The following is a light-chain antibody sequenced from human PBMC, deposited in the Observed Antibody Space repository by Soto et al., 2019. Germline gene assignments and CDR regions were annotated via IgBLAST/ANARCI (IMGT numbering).Light chain of an antibody. Sequence: QSVLTQPASVSGSPGQSITISCTGTSSDVGGYNYVSWYQQHPGKAPKLMIYEVSNRPSGVFNRFSGSKSGNTASLTISGLQAEDEADYYCSSYTSSSTLDIVGTGTKLTVL. CDR2: EVS. J-gene: IGLJ1*01. CDR1: SSDVGGYNY. CDR3: SSYTSSSTLDI. V-gene: IGLV2-14*01.